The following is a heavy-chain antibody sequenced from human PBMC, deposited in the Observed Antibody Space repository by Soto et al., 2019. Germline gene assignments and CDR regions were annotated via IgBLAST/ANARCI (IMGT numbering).Heavy chain of an antibody. J-gene: IGHJ3*02. V-gene: IGHV1-18*01. CDR2: ISAYNGNT. Sequence: GASVKVSCKASGYTFTSYGISWVRQAPGQGLEWMGWISAYNGNTNYAQNLQGRVTMTTGTSTSTASMELRSLRSDDTAVYYCARESYEYISVSPYAFDIWGQGTMGTVSS. CDR1: GYTFTSYG. D-gene: IGHD3-16*01. CDR3: ARESYEYISVSPYAFDI.